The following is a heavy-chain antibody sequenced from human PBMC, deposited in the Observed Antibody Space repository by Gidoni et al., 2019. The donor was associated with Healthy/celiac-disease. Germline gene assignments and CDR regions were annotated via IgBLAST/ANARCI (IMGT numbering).Heavy chain of an antibody. D-gene: IGHD1-26*01. CDR2: ISYDGSNK. J-gene: IGHJ5*02. CDR3: AKDGVGATDWFDP. CDR1: GFTFSSYG. Sequence: QVQLVESGGGVVQPGRSLRLSCAASGFTFSSYGMHWVRQAPGKGLEWVAVISYDGSNKYYADSVKGRFTISRDNSKNTLYLQMNSLRAEDTAVYYCAKDGVGATDWFDPWGQGTLVTVSS. V-gene: IGHV3-30*18.